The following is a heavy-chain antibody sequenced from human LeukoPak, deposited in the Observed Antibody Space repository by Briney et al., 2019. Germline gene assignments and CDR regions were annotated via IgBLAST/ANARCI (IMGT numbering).Heavy chain of an antibody. V-gene: IGHV3-9*01. J-gene: IGHJ4*02. Sequence: PGRSLRLSCAASGFTFDDYAMHWVRQAPGKGLEWVSGISWNSGSTGYADSVKGRFTISRDNAKNSLYLQMNSLRAEDTALYYCAKDTGYYYDSSGYYPLWGQGTLVTVSS. CDR3: AKDTGYYYDSSGYYPL. CDR2: ISWNSGST. CDR1: GFTFDDYA. D-gene: IGHD3-22*01.